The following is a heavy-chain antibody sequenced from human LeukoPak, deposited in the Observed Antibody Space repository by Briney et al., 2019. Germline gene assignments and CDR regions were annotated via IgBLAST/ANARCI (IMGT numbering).Heavy chain of an antibody. J-gene: IGHJ3*01. V-gene: IGHV4-39*07. Sequence: PPETLSLTCSVSGGSISSNSLYWGWLRQPPGMGLEWVATIYYRGTTYYTPVLRRRVTIDIDMYKYKFYLNLTSLTAADTAVYYCARENDFWNGLDAFDFWGRGTMVTVSS. D-gene: IGHD3-3*01. CDR3: ARENDFWNGLDAFDF. CDR1: GGSISSNSLY. CDR2: IYYRGTT.